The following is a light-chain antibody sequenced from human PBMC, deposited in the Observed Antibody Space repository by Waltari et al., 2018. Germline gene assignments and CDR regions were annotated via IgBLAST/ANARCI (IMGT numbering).Light chain of an antibody. V-gene: IGKV1-39*01. CDR3: QQSYSTPPAT. CDR1: QNSNID. Sequence: DMQLTQSPSSLSASVGDRVTITCRGSQNSNIDLNWYQHKTGQAPKLQIYATTSLKSGVPSRFSGSRSGTDFTLTITSLQPEDFATYYCQQSYSTPPATFGQGTKLDIK. CDR2: ATT. J-gene: IGKJ2*01.